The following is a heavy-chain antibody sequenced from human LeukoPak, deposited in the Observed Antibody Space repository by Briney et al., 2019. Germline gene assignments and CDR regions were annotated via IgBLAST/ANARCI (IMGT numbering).Heavy chain of an antibody. V-gene: IGHV3-23*01. CDR2: ISGSGGST. J-gene: IGHJ4*02. CDR1: GFTFTLYA. Sequence: GGSLRLSCEASGFTFTLYAMSWVRQAPGKGLEWVSAISGSGGSTNYADSVKGRFTISRDNSNNMLYLQMSSLRAEDTAVYYCAKSMTTVTYFDYWGQGTLVTVSS. D-gene: IGHD4-17*01. CDR3: AKSMTTVTYFDY.